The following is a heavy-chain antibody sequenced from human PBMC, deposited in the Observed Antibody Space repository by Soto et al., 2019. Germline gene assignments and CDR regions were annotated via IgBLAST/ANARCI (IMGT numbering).Heavy chain of an antibody. D-gene: IGHD4-17*01. J-gene: IGHJ4*02. CDR2: FKSRGDGGTT. CDR1: GFTFSHAW. Sequence: EVQLVESGGGLVNPGGSLRLSCAASGFTFSHAWMNWVRQAPGRGLEWVARFKSRGDGGTTDYAAPVKGRFTISRDDSENTLWLQNDSLKIQDTAVYFCTSDSPSVTTNYGFDYWGQGILVTVSS. CDR3: TSDSPSVTTNYGFDY. V-gene: IGHV3-15*07.